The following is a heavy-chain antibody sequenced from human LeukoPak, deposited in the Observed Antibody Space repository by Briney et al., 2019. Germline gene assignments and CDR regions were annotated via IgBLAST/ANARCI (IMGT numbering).Heavy chain of an antibody. CDR3: ARGRLLMWFDP. V-gene: IGHV3-48*03. D-gene: IGHD3-16*01. Sequence: GGSLRLSCAASEFTFSSHEMNWVRQAPGKGLEYISYISRSGSTTKYADSVKGRFTISRDNAKNSLFLQMNSLTADDTAVYYCARGRLLMWFDPWGQGTLVTVSS. J-gene: IGHJ5*02. CDR1: EFTFSSHE. CDR2: ISRSGSTT.